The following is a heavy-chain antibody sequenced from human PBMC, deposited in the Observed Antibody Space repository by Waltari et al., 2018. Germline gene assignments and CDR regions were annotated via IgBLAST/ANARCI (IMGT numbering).Heavy chain of an antibody. CDR2: ISSSGGST. J-gene: IGHJ4*02. CDR3: ATARYGGNSPNGY. Sequence: EMQLLESGGGLVETGGSLRLSCAASGFTFSGYAMSWVRQAPGKGVEWVSGISSSGGSTYYADSVKGRFSISRDNYKNILLLEMHRLRAEDTAVYYCATARYGGNSPNGYWGQGTLVTVSS. V-gene: IGHV3-23*01. CDR1: GFTFSGYA. D-gene: IGHD2-21*02.